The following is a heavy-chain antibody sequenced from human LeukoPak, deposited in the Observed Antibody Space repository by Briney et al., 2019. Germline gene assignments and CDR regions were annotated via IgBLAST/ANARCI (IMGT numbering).Heavy chain of an antibody. Sequence: GGSLRLSCVVSGFTFSSHSMNWVRQAPGKGLEWVSYITSGGRIIYYVDSVKGRFTISRDNAKNSLYLQMNSLRDEDTAVYYCARHLGGSGISDYWGQGTLVTVSS. J-gene: IGHJ4*02. CDR3: ARHLGGSGISDY. D-gene: IGHD2-15*01. CDR1: GFTFSSHS. V-gene: IGHV3-48*02. CDR2: ITSGGRII.